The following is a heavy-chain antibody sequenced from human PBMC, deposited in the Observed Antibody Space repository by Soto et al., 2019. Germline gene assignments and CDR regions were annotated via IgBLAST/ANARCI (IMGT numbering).Heavy chain of an antibody. CDR2: IYYSGST. D-gene: IGHD2-2*03. Sequence: QLQLQESGPGLVKPSETLSLTCTVSGGSISSSSYYWGWIRQPPGKGLEWIGSIYYSGSTYYNPSLKSRVTISVDTSKNQFSLKLSSVTAADTAVYYCATLDPAGRQKGLRRFDYYMDVWGKGTTVTVSS. V-gene: IGHV4-39*01. CDR1: GGSISSSSYY. CDR3: ATLDPAGRQKGLRRFDYYMDV. J-gene: IGHJ6*03.